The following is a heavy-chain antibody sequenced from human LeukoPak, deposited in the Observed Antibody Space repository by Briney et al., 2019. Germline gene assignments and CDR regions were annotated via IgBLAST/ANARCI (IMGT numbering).Heavy chain of an antibody. D-gene: IGHD2-8*01. J-gene: IGHJ4*02. V-gene: IGHV4-59*01. CDR2: MYYTGST. CDR1: GGSISSDY. Sequence: SETLSVTCSVSGGSISSDYWAWIRQPPGKGLEWIGYMYYTGSTNYNPSLKSRVTILLATSKNQFSLKLSSVTAADTAVYYCSRENGAFSPFGYWGQGYLVTVLS. CDR3: SRENGAFSPFGY.